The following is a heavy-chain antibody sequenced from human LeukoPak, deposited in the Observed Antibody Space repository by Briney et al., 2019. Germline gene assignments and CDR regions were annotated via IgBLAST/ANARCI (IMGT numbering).Heavy chain of an antibody. CDR1: GGSISSYY. CDR3: ARRYYETSGFDY. CDR2: IYYSGST. Sequence: SETLSLTCTVSGGSISSYYWSWIRQPPGKGLEWIGYIYYSGSTNYNPSLKSRVTISVDTSKKQFSLKLSSVTAADTAVYYCARRYYETSGFDYWGQGTLVTVSS. D-gene: IGHD3-22*01. V-gene: IGHV4-59*08. J-gene: IGHJ4*02.